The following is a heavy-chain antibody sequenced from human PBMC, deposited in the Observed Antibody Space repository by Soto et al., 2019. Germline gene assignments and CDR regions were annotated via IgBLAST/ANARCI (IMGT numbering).Heavy chain of an antibody. D-gene: IGHD6-19*01. J-gene: IGHJ4*02. CDR3: AKADGEQWMIPHLDN. Sequence: EVQLLESGGGVVQPGGSLRLSCEASGFNFKKFAMGWFRQAPGEVLEWVSGISCCGGSTSYADSVKGRFTLARDDSKNTLSLHLNSLRFEDTARYFCAKADGEQWMIPHLDNWGQGTLVTVS. CDR2: ISCCGGST. V-gene: IGHV3-23*01. CDR1: GFNFKKFA.